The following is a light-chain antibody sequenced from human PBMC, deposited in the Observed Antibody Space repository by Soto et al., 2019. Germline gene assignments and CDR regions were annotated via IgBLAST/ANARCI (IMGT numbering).Light chain of an antibody. CDR2: EVS. CDR3: CSYAGSSTHVL. CDR1: SSDVGTYNL. J-gene: IGLJ2*01. Sequence: QSALTQPASVSGSPGQSITISCTGTSSDVGTYNLVSWYQQNPGKAPKLIIYEVSRRPSGVSTRFSGSKSGNTASLTISGLQPEDDADYYCCSYAGSSTHVLFGGGTKLTVL. V-gene: IGLV2-23*02.